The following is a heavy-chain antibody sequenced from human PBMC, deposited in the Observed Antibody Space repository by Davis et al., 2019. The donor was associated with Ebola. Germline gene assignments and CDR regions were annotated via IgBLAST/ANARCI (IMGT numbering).Heavy chain of an antibody. CDR1: EFSVSSYY. Sequence: GESLKISCAASEFSVSSYYMSWVRQVRQTPGRGLAWISIITDDGNTLYADSVKGRFTISRDNSKNTLYLQMNNLRADDSAVYYCVRDQNVWGKGTTVTVSP. CDR2: ITDDGNT. J-gene: IGHJ6*04. V-gene: IGHV3-53*01. CDR3: VRDQNV.